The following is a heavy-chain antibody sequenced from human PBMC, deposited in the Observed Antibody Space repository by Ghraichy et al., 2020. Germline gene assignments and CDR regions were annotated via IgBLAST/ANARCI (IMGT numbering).Heavy chain of an antibody. J-gene: IGHJ5*02. D-gene: IGHD2-2*02. CDR2: MYSGGST. Sequence: GGSLRLSCAASAFTVSSHYMSWVRQAPGKGLECVSVMYSGGSTYHADSVKGRFTISSDNSKNTLYLQMNRLRAEDTALYYCARAGGYCSSSRCYTSPWFDPWRQGILVTVSS. CDR3: ARAGGYCSSSRCYTSPWFDP. CDR1: AFTVSSHY. V-gene: IGHV3-53*01.